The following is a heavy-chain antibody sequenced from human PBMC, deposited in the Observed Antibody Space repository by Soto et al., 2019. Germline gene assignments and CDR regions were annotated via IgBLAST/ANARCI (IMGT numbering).Heavy chain of an antibody. D-gene: IGHD1-1*01. CDR2: ISYSGST. V-gene: IGHV4-59*01. CDR1: GGSMSSYY. J-gene: IGHJ4*02. CDR3: ARANPDASGGY. Sequence: TLSLTCTVSGGSMSSYYWTWLRQSPGRGLEWIGYISYSGSTYYNPSLKSRVTISAATSKNQFSLRMNSMIAADTAVYYCARANPDASGGYCGKGTLATV.